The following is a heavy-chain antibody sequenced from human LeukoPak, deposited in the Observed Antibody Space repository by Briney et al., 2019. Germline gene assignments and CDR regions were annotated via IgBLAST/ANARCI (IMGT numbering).Heavy chain of an antibody. CDR1: GGSISSGGYS. Sequence: SETLSLTCTVSGGSISSGGYSWSWIRQHPGKGLEWIGYIYYSGSTYYNPSLKSRVTISVDTSKNQFSLKLSSVTAADTAVYYCARNSPTYGLYFDYWGQGTLVTVSS. CDR2: IYYSGST. D-gene: IGHD4-23*01. V-gene: IGHV4-31*03. CDR3: ARNSPTYGLYFDY. J-gene: IGHJ4*02.